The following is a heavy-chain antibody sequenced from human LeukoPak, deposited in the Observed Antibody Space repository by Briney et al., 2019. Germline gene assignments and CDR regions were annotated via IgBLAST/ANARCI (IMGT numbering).Heavy chain of an antibody. CDR2: INTDGSST. CDR1: GFTFSSYW. Sequence: GGSLRLSCAASGFTFSSYWMHWVRQAPGKGLVWVSRINTDGSSTSYADSVKGRFTISRDNAKNSLYLQMNSLRAEDTAVYYCARAQTSGGSCCGIDYWGQGTLVTVSS. V-gene: IGHV3-74*01. J-gene: IGHJ4*02. CDR3: ARAQTSGGSCCGIDY. D-gene: IGHD2-15*01.